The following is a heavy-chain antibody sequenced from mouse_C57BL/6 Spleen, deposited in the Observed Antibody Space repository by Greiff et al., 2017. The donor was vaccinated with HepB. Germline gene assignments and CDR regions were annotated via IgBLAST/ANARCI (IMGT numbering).Heavy chain of an antibody. D-gene: IGHD1-1*01. CDR2: INPYNGGT. J-gene: IGHJ1*03. Sequence: EVQLQQSGPVLVKPGASVKMSCKASGYTFTDYYMNWVKQSHGKSLEWIGVINPYNGGTSYNQKFKGKATLTVDKSSSTAYMELNSLTSEDSAVYYCARGDYYGRPWYFDVWGTGTTVTVSS. CDR1: GYTFTDYY. V-gene: IGHV1-19*01. CDR3: ARGDYYGRPWYFDV.